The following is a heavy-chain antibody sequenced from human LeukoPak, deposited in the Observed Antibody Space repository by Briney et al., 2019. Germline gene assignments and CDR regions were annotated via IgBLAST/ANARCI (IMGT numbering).Heavy chain of an antibody. V-gene: IGHV1-18*01. CDR2: ISAYNGNT. CDR3: ASRAYSRDYYYYYYMDV. D-gene: IGHD4-11*01. CDR1: GYTFTNYG. J-gene: IGHJ6*03. Sequence: ASVKVSCKASGYTFTNYGVSWVRQAPGQGLEWMGWISAYNGNTNYAQKLQGRVTMTTDTSTSTAYMELRSLRSDDTAVYYCASRAYSRDYYYYYYMDVWGKGTTVTVSS.